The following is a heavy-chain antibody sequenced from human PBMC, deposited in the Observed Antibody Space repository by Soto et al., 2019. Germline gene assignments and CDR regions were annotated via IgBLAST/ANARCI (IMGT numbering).Heavy chain of an antibody. Sequence: GASVKVSCKASGFTFTSSAVQWVRQARGQRLEWIGWIVVGSGNTNYAQKFQERVTITRDMSTSTAYMELSSLRSEDTAVYYCAREATSSSPIFDFWGQGTTVTVSS. CDR2: IVVGSGNT. CDR1: GFTFTSSA. V-gene: IGHV1-58*01. D-gene: IGHD6-13*01. J-gene: IGHJ6*02. CDR3: AREATSSSPIFDF.